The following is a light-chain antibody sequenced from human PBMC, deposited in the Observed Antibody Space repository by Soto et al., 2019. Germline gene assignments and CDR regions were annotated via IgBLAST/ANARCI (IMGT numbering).Light chain of an antibody. CDR1: QSVSSY. CDR3: HQYVSSPRT. J-gene: IGKJ1*01. CDR2: DAS. Sequence: EIVLTQSPATLSLSPGERATLSCRASQSVSSYLAWYQQKPGQAPRLLIYDASNRATGIPARFSGSGSGTDFTLTISRLEPEDFAVYYCHQYVSSPRTFGQGTKVDIK. V-gene: IGKV3-11*01.